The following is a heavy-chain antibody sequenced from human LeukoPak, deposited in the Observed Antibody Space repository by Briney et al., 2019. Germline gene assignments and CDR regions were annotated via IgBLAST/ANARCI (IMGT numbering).Heavy chain of an antibody. V-gene: IGHV3-7*01. Sequence: PGGSLRLSCAASGFTFSNYRMSWVRQAPGKGLEWVANIKQDGSETHYVDSVRGRFIVSRDNAKNSVFLQMNSLGVEDTAIYYCARDFAAAVGWGRGTLVTVSS. CDR2: IKQDGSET. J-gene: IGHJ4*02. D-gene: IGHD2-15*01. CDR3: ARDFAAAVG. CDR1: GFTFSNYR.